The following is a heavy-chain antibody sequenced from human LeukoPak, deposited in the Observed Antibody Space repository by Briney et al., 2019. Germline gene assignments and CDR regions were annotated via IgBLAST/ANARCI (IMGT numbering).Heavy chain of an antibody. CDR1: GGSFSGYY. V-gene: IGHV4-34*01. J-gene: IGHJ3*02. Sequence: PSETLSLTCAVYGGSFSGYYWSWIRQPPGKGLEWIGEINHSGSTNYNPSLKSRVTISVDTSKNQFSLKLSSVTAADTAMYYCARTLRGYSYGDAFDIWGQGTMVTVSS. CDR3: ARTLRGYSYGDAFDI. D-gene: IGHD5-18*01. CDR2: INHSGST.